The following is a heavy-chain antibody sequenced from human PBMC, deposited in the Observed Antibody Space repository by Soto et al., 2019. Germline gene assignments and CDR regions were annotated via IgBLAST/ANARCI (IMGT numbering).Heavy chain of an antibody. CDR2: ISYDGSNK. J-gene: IGHJ4*02. Sequence: QVQLVESGGGVVQPGRSLRLSCAASGFTFSSYAMHWVRQAPGKGLEWVAVISYDGSNKYYADSVKGRFTISRDNSKNTLYLQMNSLRAEDTAVYYCAREGIAAAGTNYFDYWGQGTLVTVSS. D-gene: IGHD6-13*01. CDR1: GFTFSSYA. CDR3: AREGIAAAGTNYFDY. V-gene: IGHV3-30-3*01.